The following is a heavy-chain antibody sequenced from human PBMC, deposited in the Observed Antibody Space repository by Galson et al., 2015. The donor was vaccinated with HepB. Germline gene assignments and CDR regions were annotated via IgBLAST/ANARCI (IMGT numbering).Heavy chain of an antibody. D-gene: IGHD5-24*01. CDR1: GVTLSRYW. CDR3: AKDHGGPNDY. Sequence: SLRLSCAASGVTLSRYWVHWVRQVPGKGLVGVARINEDGSSRAYADSVRGRFTISRDNAKNMLNLEMNSLRAEDTAVYYCAKDHGGPNDYWGQGTLVTVSS. CDR2: INEDGSSR. J-gene: IGHJ4*02. V-gene: IGHV3-74*01.